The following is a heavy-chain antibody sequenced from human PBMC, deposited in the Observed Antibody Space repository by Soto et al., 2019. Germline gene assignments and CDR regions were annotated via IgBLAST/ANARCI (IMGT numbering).Heavy chain of an antibody. J-gene: IGHJ5*02. CDR3: ARPGGTWYQPYNWFDP. CDR1: VGPFSDYF. Sequence: SETLSLTCAVHVGPFSDYFWSWIRQPPGKGLEWIGEINHRGSTNYNPSLKSRVTISVDTSKNQFSLKLSSVTAADTAVYYCARPGGTWYQPYNWFDPWGQGTLVTVSS. V-gene: IGHV4-34*01. D-gene: IGHD2-2*01. CDR2: INHRGST.